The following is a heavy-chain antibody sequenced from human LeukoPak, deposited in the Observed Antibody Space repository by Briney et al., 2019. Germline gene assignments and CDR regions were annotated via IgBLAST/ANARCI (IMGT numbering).Heavy chain of an antibody. CDR2: ISGSGGIT. Sequence: GRSLRLSCAASGFTFSDYGMSWVRQAPGKGLEWVSAISGSGGITYYADSVKGRFTISRDKSKNTFLRMNSLRAEDTAIYYCAKGVNFDSWGQGTLVTVSS. CDR3: AKGVNFDS. CDR1: GFTFSDYG. J-gene: IGHJ4*02. V-gene: IGHV3-23*01.